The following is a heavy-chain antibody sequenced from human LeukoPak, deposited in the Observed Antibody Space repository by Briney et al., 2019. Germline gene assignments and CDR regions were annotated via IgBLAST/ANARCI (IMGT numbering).Heavy chain of an antibody. D-gene: IGHD3-3*01. CDR3: ARRHYDFWCGYYGQFVY. CDR1: GGSISSSSYY. CDR2: IYYSEST. J-gene: IGHJ4*02. Sequence: PSETLSLTCTVSGGSISSSSYYWGWIRQPPGKGLEWVGSIYYSESTNYNPSLKSRLTISVDTSKSQFSLTPSSVTAADTAVYYCARRHYDFWCGYYGQFVYWGQGTMVTVSS. V-gene: IGHV4-39*01.